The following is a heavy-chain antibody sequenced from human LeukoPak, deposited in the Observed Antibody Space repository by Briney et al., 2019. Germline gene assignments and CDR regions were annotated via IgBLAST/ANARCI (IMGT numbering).Heavy chain of an antibody. CDR1: GGSISSGGYS. J-gene: IGHJ4*02. D-gene: IGHD6-13*01. Sequence: PSGTLSLTCAVSGGSISSGGYSWSWIRQPPGKGLEWIGYIYHSGSTYYNPSLKSRVTISVDRSKNQFSLKLSSVTAADTAVYYCARALYSSSWFPFDYWGQGTLVTVSS. V-gene: IGHV4-30-2*01. CDR3: ARALYSSSWFPFDY. CDR2: IYHSGST.